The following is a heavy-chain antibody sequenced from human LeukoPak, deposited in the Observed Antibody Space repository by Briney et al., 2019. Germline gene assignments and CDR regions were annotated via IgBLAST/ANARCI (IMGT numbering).Heavy chain of an antibody. Sequence: PGRSLRLSCAASGFTFSSYGMHWVRQAPGKGLEWVAVISYDGSNKYYADSVKGRFTISRDNSKNTLYLQMNSLRAEDTAVYYCAKRRLGDIALGHYFDYWGQGTLVTVSS. CDR3: AKRRLGDIALGHYFDY. CDR2: ISYDGSNK. D-gene: IGHD2-15*01. V-gene: IGHV3-30*18. J-gene: IGHJ4*02. CDR1: GFTFSSYG.